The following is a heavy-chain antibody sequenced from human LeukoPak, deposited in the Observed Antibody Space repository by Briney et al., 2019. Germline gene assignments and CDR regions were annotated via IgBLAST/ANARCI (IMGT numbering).Heavy chain of an antibody. Sequence: GGSLRLSCAASGFTFSSYAMHWVRQAPGKGLEWVAVISYDGSNKYYADSVKGRFTISRDNSKNTLYLQMNSLRAEDTAVYYCARDDSYSSSWYLRGSYYYYGMDVWGQGTTVTVSS. CDR2: ISYDGSNK. J-gene: IGHJ6*02. CDR3: ARDDSYSSSWYLRGSYYYYGMDV. D-gene: IGHD6-13*01. V-gene: IGHV3-30*04. CDR1: GFTFSSYA.